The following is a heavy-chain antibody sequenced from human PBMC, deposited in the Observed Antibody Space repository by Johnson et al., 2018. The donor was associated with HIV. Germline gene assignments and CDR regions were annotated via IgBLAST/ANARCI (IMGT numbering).Heavy chain of an antibody. CDR1: GFTFSSYW. D-gene: IGHD3-10*01. V-gene: IGHV3-74*01. J-gene: IGHJ3*02. Sequence: VQLVESGGGVVQTGRSLRLSCASSGFTFSSYWMHWVRQAPGKGLVWVSRINSDGSSTSYADSVKGRFTISRDNAKNTLYLQMNSLRAEDTAVYYCSRDRGGPVRDDAFDIWGQGTMVTVSS. CDR3: SRDRGGPVRDDAFDI. CDR2: INSDGSST.